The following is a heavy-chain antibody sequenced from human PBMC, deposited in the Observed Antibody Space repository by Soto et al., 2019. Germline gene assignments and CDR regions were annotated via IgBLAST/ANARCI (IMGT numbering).Heavy chain of an antibody. V-gene: IGHV1-58*02. CDR3: VLCTTTSCYGKYDY. D-gene: IGHD2-2*01. J-gene: IGHJ4*02. Sequence: SVKVSCKASGFTFSNSAIQWMRQARGERLEWIGWIVVGSGNTNYAQKIQERVTIIRDMSTSTSYMELSSLTSEDTAVYYCVLCTTTSCYGKYDYWGQGTLVTVSS. CDR1: GFTFSNSA. CDR2: IVVGSGNT.